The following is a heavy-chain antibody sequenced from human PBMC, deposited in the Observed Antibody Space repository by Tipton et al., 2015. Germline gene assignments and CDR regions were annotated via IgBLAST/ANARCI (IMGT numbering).Heavy chain of an antibody. CDR1: GGSISSSDYY. Sequence: TLSLTCTVSGGSISSSDYYWGWIRQPPGKGLEWIGSIFYTGNTYYNPSLKSRVTISVDTSKRQASLKLISVTAADTAVYFCSRVSVDEYLLLSGAFDIWGPGAMVAVSS. J-gene: IGHJ3*02. V-gene: IGHV4-39*01. CDR3: SRVSVDEYLLLSGAFDI. D-gene: IGHD2/OR15-2a*01. CDR2: IFYTGNT.